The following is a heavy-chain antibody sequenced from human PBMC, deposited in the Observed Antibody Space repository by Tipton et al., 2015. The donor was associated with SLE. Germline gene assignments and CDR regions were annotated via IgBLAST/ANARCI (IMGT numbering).Heavy chain of an antibody. J-gene: IGHJ3*02. CDR2: ISSTGIYI. Sequence: SLRLSCAASGFNFSSYNMNWVRQAPGKGLEWVSSISSTGIYIYYADSVRGRFTISRDNAKNSLYLQMNSLRAEDTAVYYCARAEIGSYYDFWRGLGAFDIWGQGTMVTVSS. D-gene: IGHD3-3*01. CDR1: GFNFSSYN. CDR3: ARAEIGSYYDFWRGLGAFDI. V-gene: IGHV3-21*01.